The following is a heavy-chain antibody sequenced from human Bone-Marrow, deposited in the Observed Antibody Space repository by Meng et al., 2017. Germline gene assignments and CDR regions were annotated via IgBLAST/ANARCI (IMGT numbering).Heavy chain of an antibody. CDR2: INTDGTTT. J-gene: IGHJ3*02. V-gene: IGHV3-74*01. CDR1: GFTFSSYW. Sequence: GESLKISCAASGFTFSSYWMHWVRQTPGKGLVWVSRINTDGTTTTYADSVKGRFTISRDNAKNTLYLQMNSLRAEDTALYYCAKDMKSSGWYGDAFDIWGQGTMVTVSS. CDR3: AKDMKSSGWYGDAFDI. D-gene: IGHD6-19*01.